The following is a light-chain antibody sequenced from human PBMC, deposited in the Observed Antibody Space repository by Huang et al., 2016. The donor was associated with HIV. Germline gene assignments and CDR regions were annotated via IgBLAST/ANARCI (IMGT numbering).Light chain of an antibody. CDR1: QSVSSN. J-gene: IGKJ1*01. Sequence: EIVMTQSPATLSVSPGERATLSCRASQSVSSNLAWYQLKPGQAPRLLIYAASTRATGIPARFSGSGSGTEFSLTISSLQSEDFAVYYCQQYNNWPRTFGQGTKVEIK. CDR3: QQYNNWPRT. V-gene: IGKV3-15*01. CDR2: AAS.